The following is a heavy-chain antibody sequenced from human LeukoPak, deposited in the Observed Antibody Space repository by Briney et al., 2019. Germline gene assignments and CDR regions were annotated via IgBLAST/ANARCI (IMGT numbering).Heavy chain of an antibody. V-gene: IGHV3-21*01. Sequence: PGGSLRLSCAASGLTVSSNYMSWVRQAPGRGLEWVSFISGTSTYIYYADSVKGRFTISRDNTKSSLSLQMNSLRAEDTAVYYCARPGRLNEVPDAFDIWGQGTLVTVSS. CDR2: ISGTSTYI. D-gene: IGHD1-1*01. CDR1: GLTVSSNY. J-gene: IGHJ3*02. CDR3: ARPGRLNEVPDAFDI.